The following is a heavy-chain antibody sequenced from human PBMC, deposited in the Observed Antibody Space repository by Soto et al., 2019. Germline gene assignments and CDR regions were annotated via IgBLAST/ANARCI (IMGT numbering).Heavy chain of an antibody. CDR1: GFTFRKYW. CDR3: ARDMTGDDDY. Sequence: GGSLRLSCAASGFTFRKYWVHLVRPAPGKGLMWVSRIDPYDTGITYADSVKGRFTISRDNARNTLYLQMDSLTAEDTAVYYCARDMTGDDDYLGQGALVTVSS. D-gene: IGHD3-9*01. J-gene: IGHJ4*02. V-gene: IGHV3-74*01. CDR2: IDPYDTGI.